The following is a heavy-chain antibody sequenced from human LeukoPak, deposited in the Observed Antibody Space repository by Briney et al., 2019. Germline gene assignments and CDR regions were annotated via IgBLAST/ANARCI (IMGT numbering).Heavy chain of an antibody. CDR1: GYTFTDYF. Sequence: ASVKLSCKASGYTFTDYFLHWVREAPAQGLEWMGWIIPNSGATNYAQKFQGRVTMTRDTSISAAYLDLGSLTSDDTAMYYCARGPAIGIDFWGQGTLVTVSS. CDR2: IIPNSGAT. D-gene: IGHD5-18*01. CDR3: ARGPAIGIDF. J-gene: IGHJ4*02. V-gene: IGHV1-2*02.